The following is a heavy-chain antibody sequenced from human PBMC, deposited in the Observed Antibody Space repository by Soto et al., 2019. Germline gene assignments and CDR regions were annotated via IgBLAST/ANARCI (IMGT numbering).Heavy chain of an antibody. CDR1: GFTFSNYG. CDR2: ISDDGDKR. D-gene: IGHD1-26*01. J-gene: IGHJ4*02. Sequence: LRLSCVGSGFTFSNYGMHWVRQPPGKGLEWVALISDDGDKRYYADSVRGRLIISRDNSKDTLYLQMNSPGPDDTAVYFCAKARVRIVGANSFDYWGQGTPVTVSS. CDR3: AKARVRIVGANSFDY. V-gene: IGHV3-30*18.